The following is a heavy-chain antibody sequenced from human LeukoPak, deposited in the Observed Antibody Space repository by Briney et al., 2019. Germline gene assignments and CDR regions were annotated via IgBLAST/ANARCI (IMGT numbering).Heavy chain of an antibody. CDR2: IYSGGST. V-gene: IGHV3-66*04. CDR1: GFTVSSNY. Sequence: GGSLRLSCAASGFTVSSNYMSWVRQAPGKGLEWVSVIYSGGSTYYADSVKGRFTISRDNSKNTLYLQMNSLRAEDTAVYYCARLRRGSWYHEYFQHWGQGTLVTVSS. D-gene: IGHD6-13*01. CDR3: ARLRRGSWYHEYFQH. J-gene: IGHJ1*01.